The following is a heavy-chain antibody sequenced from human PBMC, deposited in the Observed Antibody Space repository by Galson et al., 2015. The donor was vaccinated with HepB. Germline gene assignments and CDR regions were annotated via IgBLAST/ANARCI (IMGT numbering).Heavy chain of an antibody. V-gene: IGHV3-23*01. CDR2: ISGSGGST. CDR1: GFTFSSYA. D-gene: IGHD5-18*01. CDR3: VKGAPGRATWIQLWYFDY. Sequence: SLRLSCAASGFTFSSYAMSWVRQAPGKGLEWVSAISGSGGSTFYADSVKGRFTISRDNFKKTLYPQLNSLRAEDTAVYYCVKGAPGRATWIQLWYFDYWGQGTLVTVSS. J-gene: IGHJ4*02.